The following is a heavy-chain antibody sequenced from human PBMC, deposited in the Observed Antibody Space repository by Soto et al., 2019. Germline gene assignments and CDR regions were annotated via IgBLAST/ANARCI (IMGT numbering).Heavy chain of an antibody. CDR1: GYTFTSYG. Sequence: ASVKVSCKASGYTFTSYGISWVRQAPGQGLEWMGWISAYNGNTNYAQKLQGRVTMTTDTSTSTAYMELRSLRSDDTAVYYCASHGYSASYLDYDYVMDVWGQGTRVTVSS. V-gene: IGHV1-18*01. D-gene: IGHD1-26*01. CDR3: ASHGYSASYLDYDYVMDV. J-gene: IGHJ6*02. CDR2: ISAYNGNT.